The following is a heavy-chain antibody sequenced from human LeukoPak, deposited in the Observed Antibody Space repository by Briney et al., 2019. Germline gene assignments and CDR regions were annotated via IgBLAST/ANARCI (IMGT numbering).Heavy chain of an antibody. D-gene: IGHD3-3*01. CDR1: GFTFSSYA. J-gene: IGHJ6*02. Sequence: GGSLRLSCAASGFTFSSYAMSWVRQAPGKGLEWVSAISGSGGSTYYADSVKGRFTISRDNPKNTLYLQMNSLRAEDTAVYYCAAKGSTIFGVVRPMGMDVWGQGTTVTVSS. V-gene: IGHV3-23*01. CDR3: AAKGSTIFGVVRPMGMDV. CDR2: ISGSGGST.